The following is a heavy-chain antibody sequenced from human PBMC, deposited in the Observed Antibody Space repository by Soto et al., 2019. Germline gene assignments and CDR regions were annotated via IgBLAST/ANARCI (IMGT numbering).Heavy chain of an antibody. Sequence: SETLSLTCTPSGHSISSYYWSSIRPPPWKGLEWTGYIYYSGSTNYNPSLKSRVTISVDTSNNQFSLNLSSATPLATATYYSAGSVWKITGTTFGVNWFDPWGQGTLVTFSS. CDR3: AGSVWKITGTTFGVNWFDP. CDR1: GHSISSYY. CDR2: IYYSGST. J-gene: IGHJ5*02. V-gene: IGHV4-59*01. D-gene: IGHD1-7*01.